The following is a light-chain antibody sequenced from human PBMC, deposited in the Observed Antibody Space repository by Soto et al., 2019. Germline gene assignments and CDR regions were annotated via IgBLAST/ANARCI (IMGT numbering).Light chain of an antibody. CDR1: QSIVTY. CDR2: AAS. CDR3: QQSYSTPPWT. Sequence: DIQTTQSPSSLSAFVGDRVTITCRTSQSIVTYLNWYLQKPGKAPKLLIYAASNLQSGVPSRFSGSGSGTDFTLTISSLQPEDFATYFCQQSYSTPPWTFGQGTKVDIK. V-gene: IGKV1-39*01. J-gene: IGKJ1*01.